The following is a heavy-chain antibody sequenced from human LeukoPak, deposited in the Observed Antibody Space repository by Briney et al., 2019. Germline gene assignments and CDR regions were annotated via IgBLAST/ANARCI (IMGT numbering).Heavy chain of an antibody. CDR2: ISAYNGNT. Sequence: ASVKVSCKASGYTFTSYGISWVRQAPGQGLEWMGWISAYNGNTNHAQKLQGRVTMTTDTSTSTAYMELRSLRSDDTAVYYCARAYDYVWGSYRYCSFEYWGQGTLVTVSS. V-gene: IGHV1-18*01. D-gene: IGHD3-16*02. CDR3: ARAYDYVWGSYRYCSFEY. J-gene: IGHJ4*02. CDR1: GYTFTSYG.